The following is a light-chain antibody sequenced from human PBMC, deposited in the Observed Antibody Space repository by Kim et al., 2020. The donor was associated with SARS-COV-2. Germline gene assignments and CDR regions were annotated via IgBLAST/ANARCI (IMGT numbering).Light chain of an antibody. CDR1: DSNLENNY. CDR2: DND. CDR3: GTWNTSLGERV. Sequence: QSVLTQPPSVSAAPGQTVTISCSGSDSNLENNYVSWFQQLPGTAPKLLIYDNDKRPSGIPDRFSGSKSGTSATLGITGVQTGDEADYYCGTWNTSLGERVFGGGTQMTVL. V-gene: IGLV1-51*01. J-gene: IGLJ3*02.